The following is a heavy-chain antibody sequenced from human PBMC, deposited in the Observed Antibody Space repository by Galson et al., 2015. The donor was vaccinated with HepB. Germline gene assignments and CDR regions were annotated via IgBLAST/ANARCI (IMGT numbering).Heavy chain of an antibody. CDR1: GYTLTELS. V-gene: IGHV1-24*01. D-gene: IGHD3-16*01. CDR2: FDPEDGET. Sequence: SVKVSCKVSGYTLTELSMHWVRQAPGKGLEWMGGFDPEDGETIYAQKFQGRVTMTEDTSTDTAYMELSSLRSEDTAVYYCATDLPSRRRTPGREGEYYFDYWGQGTLVTVSS. CDR3: ATDLPSRRRTPGREGEYYFDY. J-gene: IGHJ4*02.